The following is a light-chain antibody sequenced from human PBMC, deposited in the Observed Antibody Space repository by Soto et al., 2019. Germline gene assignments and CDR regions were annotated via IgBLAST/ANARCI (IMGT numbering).Light chain of an antibody. Sequence: DIQMTQSPSSLSASVGDRVTITCRASQTISNYLNWYQQKPGKAPELLIHSASTLHSGVPSRFGGSISGTDFTLTISSLQPEDSATYYCQQAYSTPYTFGQGTKLEIK. CDR1: QTISNY. CDR2: SAS. V-gene: IGKV1-39*01. J-gene: IGKJ2*01. CDR3: QQAYSTPYT.